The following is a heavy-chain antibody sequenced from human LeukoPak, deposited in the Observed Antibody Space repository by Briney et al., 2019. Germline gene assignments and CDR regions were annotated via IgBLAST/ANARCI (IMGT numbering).Heavy chain of an antibody. J-gene: IGHJ4*02. CDR3: AKASAIDY. Sequence: QPGGSLRLSCAASGFTFSGYDMHWVRQAPGKGLEWVASIRYDGSNKYYTDSVKGRFTISRDNSKNTLYLQMNSLRPEDTAVYYCAKASAIDYWGQGTLVTVSS. CDR1: GFTFSGYD. V-gene: IGHV3-30*02. CDR2: IRYDGSNK.